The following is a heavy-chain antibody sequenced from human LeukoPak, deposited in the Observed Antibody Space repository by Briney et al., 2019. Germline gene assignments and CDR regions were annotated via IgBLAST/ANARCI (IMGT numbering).Heavy chain of an antibody. J-gene: IGHJ6*02. Sequence: PGGSLRLSCAASGFTFISYSMTWVRQAPGKGLEWVSYINSGSSTMYYADSVKGRFTISRDNGKTSLYLQMNSLRDEDTAVYYCAGVIAVVRGGGLSYYYAMDVWGQGTTVTVSS. CDR3: AGVIAVVRGGGLSYYYAMDV. CDR2: INSGSSTM. D-gene: IGHD3-10*01. CDR1: GFTFISYS. V-gene: IGHV3-48*02.